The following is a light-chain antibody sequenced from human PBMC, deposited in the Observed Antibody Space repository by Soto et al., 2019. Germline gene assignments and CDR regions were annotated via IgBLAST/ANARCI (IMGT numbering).Light chain of an antibody. J-gene: IGKJ2*01. Sequence: IQLTQSPSSLSASVGDRVTISCRASQGNNSFVAWYQQKSGKAPKLLIYAASTLQSGVPSRFSGSGSGTDFTLTISSLQPEDFSTYYCQQLKGRRSPFGQ. CDR1: QGNNSF. CDR3: QQLKGRRSP. V-gene: IGKV1-9*01. CDR2: AAS.